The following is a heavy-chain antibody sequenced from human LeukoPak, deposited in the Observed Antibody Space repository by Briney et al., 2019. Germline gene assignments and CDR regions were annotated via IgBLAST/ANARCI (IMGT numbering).Heavy chain of an antibody. CDR2: ISPSASST. CDR1: GYTFTSYY. J-gene: IGHJ6*02. Sequence: ASVKVSCKASGYTFTSYYMHWVRRAPGQGLDWVGIISPSASSTTYAQKFQGRVTMTRDTSTSTVYMELSSLRSEDTAVYYCARDFQGYYYYGMDVWGQGTTVTVS. CDR3: ARDFQGYYYYGMDV. V-gene: IGHV1-46*01.